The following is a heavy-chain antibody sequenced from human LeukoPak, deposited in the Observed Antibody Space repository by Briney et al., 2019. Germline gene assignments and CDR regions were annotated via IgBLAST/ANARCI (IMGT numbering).Heavy chain of an antibody. J-gene: IGHJ3*02. Sequence: SVKVSCKASGGTFSSYAISWVRQAPGQGLEWMGGIIPIFGTANYAQKFQGRVTITADESTSTAYMELSSLRSEDTAVYYCSRRGFGELNIWGQGTMVTVSS. D-gene: IGHD3-10*01. V-gene: IGHV1-69*13. CDR3: SRRGFGELNI. CDR2: IIPIFGTA. CDR1: GGTFSSYA.